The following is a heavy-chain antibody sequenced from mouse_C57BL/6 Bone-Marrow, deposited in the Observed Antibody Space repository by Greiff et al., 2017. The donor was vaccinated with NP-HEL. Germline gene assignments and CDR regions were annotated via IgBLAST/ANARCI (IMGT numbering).Heavy chain of an antibody. CDR2: IDPSDSYT. CDR3: ARSSAQATYYYAMDY. Sequence: QVQLQQPGAELVRPGTSVKLSCKASGYTFTSYWMHWVKQRPGQGLEWIGVIDPSDSYTNYNQKFKGKATLTVDTSSSTAYMQLSSLTSEDSAVYYCARSSAQATYYYAMDYWGQGTSVTVSS. J-gene: IGHJ4*01. D-gene: IGHD3-2*02. V-gene: IGHV1-59*01. CDR1: GYTFTSYW.